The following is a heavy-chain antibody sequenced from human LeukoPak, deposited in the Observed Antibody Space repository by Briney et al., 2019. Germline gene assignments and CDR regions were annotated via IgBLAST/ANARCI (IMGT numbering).Heavy chain of an antibody. V-gene: IGHV4-59*01. Sequence: SQTLSLTCSVSGGSITNLYWTWIRQPPGTGLEWIGDIYDSGSTRYNTSLESRVTISVDTSKNQFSLKLSSVTAADTAVYYCAKGGSTNFYYGDVWGQGTTVTVSS. CDR1: GGSITNLY. J-gene: IGHJ6*02. CDR3: AKGGSTNFYYGDV. D-gene: IGHD2/OR15-2a*01. CDR2: IYDSGST.